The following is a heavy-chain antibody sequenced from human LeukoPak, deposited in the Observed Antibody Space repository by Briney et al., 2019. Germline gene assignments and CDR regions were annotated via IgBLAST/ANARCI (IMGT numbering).Heavy chain of an antibody. CDR3: ARGGGNYYSLHY. CDR2: IYYSGST. Sequence: PSETLSLTCTVSGGSISSSFYYWGWIRQPPGKGLEWVGSIYYSGSTYYNPSLKSRVTISVDTSKNQFSLKLSSVTAADTAVYYCARGGGNYYSLHYWGQGTLVTVSS. CDR1: GGSISSSFYY. D-gene: IGHD1-26*01. J-gene: IGHJ4*02. V-gene: IGHV4-39*07.